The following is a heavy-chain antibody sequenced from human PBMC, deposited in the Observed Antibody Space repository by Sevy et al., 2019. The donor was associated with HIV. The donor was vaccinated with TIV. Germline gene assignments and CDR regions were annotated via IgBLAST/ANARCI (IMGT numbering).Heavy chain of an antibody. V-gene: IGHV3-30*04. CDR3: ASHYYDXTGYYYXLXY. J-gene: IGHJ4*02. D-gene: IGHD3-22*01. CDR2: ISYDGNNK. CDR1: GFTFSTYA. Sequence: GGSLRLSCTASGFTFSTYAMYWVRQAPGKGLEWVAVISYDGNNKDYADSVKGRFTVSRDNSKNTLYLQMNSLRAEDTAVYYCASHYYDXTGYYYXLXYWGQGTLVTVSS.